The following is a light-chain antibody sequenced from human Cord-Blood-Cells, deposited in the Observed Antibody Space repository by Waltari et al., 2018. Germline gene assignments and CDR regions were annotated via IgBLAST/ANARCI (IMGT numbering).Light chain of an antibody. CDR2: GAS. J-gene: IGKJ4*01. V-gene: IGKV3-20*01. Sequence: EIALTQSPGTLSLSPGERATLSCRASQSVSSSYLAWYQQKPGQAPRLLIYGASSRATGIPDRFSGSGSGTDFTLTISRLEPEDFAVYYCQQYGSSLFGGGTKVEIK. CDR3: QQYGSSL. CDR1: QSVSSSY.